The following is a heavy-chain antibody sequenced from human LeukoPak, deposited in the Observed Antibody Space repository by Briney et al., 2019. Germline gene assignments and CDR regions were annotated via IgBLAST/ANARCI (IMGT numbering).Heavy chain of an antibody. Sequence: GGTLRLSCAASGFTFSSYGMSWVRQAPGKGPEWVSGISGSGGSTYYADSVKGRFTISRDNSKNTLYLQMNSLRAEDTAVYYCAKGTGRSSSSLDYWGQGTLVTVSS. D-gene: IGHD2-2*01. CDR1: GFTFSSYG. V-gene: IGHV3-23*01. CDR2: ISGSGGST. CDR3: AKGTGRSSSSLDY. J-gene: IGHJ4*02.